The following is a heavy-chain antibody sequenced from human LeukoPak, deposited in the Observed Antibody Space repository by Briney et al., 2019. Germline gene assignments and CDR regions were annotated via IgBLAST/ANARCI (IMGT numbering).Heavy chain of an antibody. J-gene: IGHJ4*02. CDR3: AREDRRQQWLTGGTFGDY. V-gene: IGHV3-30-3*01. CDR1: GFTLSSYA. Sequence: GRSLRLSCAASGFTLSSYAMHWIRQAPGKGLEWVAVISYDGSNKYYADSVKGRFTISRDNSKNTLYLQMNSLRAEDTAVYYCAREDRRQQWLTGGTFGDYWGQGTLVTVSS. CDR2: ISYDGSNK. D-gene: IGHD6-19*01.